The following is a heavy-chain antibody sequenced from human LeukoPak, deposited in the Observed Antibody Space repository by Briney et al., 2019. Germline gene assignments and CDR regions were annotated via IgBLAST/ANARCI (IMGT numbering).Heavy chain of an antibody. D-gene: IGHD5-12*01. CDR1: GLTVSSNY. Sequence: GGSLRLSCAASGLTVSSNYMNWVRQAPGKGLEWVSVITSGGNTYYADSVKGRFTTSRDNSKNTLYVQMNSLRAEDTAIYYCARGRGYRDYDRPLDYWGQGTLVTVSS. CDR2: ITSGGNT. J-gene: IGHJ4*02. CDR3: ARGRGYRDYDRPLDY. V-gene: IGHV3-53*01.